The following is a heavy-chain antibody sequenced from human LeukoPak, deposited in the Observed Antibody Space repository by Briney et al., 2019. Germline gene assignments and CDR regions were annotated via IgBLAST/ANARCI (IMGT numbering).Heavy chain of an antibody. CDR2: ISGSGGST. V-gene: IGHV3-23*01. CDR1: GFTFSSYA. Sequence: GGSLRLSCAASGFTFSSYAMSWVRQAPGKGLEWVSSISGSGGSTYYAGSVKGRFTISRDNPENTLYLQMSSLRAEDTAVYSCAKSPGTTSRSTVYDAFDIWGQGTVVTVSS. D-gene: IGHD2-2*01. CDR3: AKSPGTTSRSTVYDAFDI. J-gene: IGHJ3*02.